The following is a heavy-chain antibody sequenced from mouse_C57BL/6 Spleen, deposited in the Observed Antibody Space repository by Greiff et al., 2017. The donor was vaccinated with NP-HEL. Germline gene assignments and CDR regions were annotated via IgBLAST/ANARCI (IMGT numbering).Heavy chain of an antibody. CDR2: IDPETGGT. D-gene: IGHD2-5*01. CDR3: TRRDYSNSYYFDY. V-gene: IGHV1-15*01. CDR1: GYTFTDYE. Sequence: QLQQSGAELVRPGASVTLSCKASGYTFTDYEMHWVKQTPVHGLEWIGAIDPETGGTAYNQKFKGKAILTADKSSSTAYMELRSLTSEDSAVYYCTRRDYSNSYYFDYWGQGTTLTVSS. J-gene: IGHJ2*01.